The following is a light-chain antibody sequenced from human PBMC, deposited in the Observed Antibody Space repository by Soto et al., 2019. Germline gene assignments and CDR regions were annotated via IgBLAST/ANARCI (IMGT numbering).Light chain of an antibody. Sequence: EIVLTQSPGTVSLSPGERATLSCRASQSVGSRWLAWYQQKPGQAPRVLIYGGSNRSTGIPDRFSGSGSGTDFTLTISRLAPEDFAVYYCQQYYSSRTFGQGTKVE. CDR1: QSVGSRW. CDR3: QQYYSSRT. V-gene: IGKV3-20*01. CDR2: GGS. J-gene: IGKJ1*01.